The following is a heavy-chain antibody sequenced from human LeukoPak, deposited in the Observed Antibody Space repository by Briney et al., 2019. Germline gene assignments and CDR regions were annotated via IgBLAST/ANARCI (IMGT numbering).Heavy chain of an antibody. Sequence: SQTLSLTCTVSGGSISSYYWSWIRQPPGKRLEWIGYIYYSGSTNYNPSLKSRVTISVDTSKNQFSLKLSSVTAADTAVYYCARDLANWGNWYFDLWGRGTLVTVSS. CDR2: IYYSGST. D-gene: IGHD7-27*01. J-gene: IGHJ2*01. CDR3: ARDLANWGNWYFDL. V-gene: IGHV4-59*01. CDR1: GGSISSYY.